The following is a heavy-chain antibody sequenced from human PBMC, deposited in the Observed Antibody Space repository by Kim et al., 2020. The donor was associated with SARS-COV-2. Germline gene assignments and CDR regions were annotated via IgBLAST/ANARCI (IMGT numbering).Heavy chain of an antibody. J-gene: IGHJ4*02. V-gene: IGHV3-30*03. D-gene: IGHD1-26*01. CDR1: GFTFSSYG. CDR3: AVNSGSYYVLDY. Sequence: GGSLRLSCAASGFTFSSYGMHWVRQAPGKGLEWVAVISYDGSNKYYADSVKGRFTISRDNSKISLYLQMNSLRAEDTAVYYCAVNSGSYYVLDYWGQGTLVTVSS. CDR2: ISYDGSNK.